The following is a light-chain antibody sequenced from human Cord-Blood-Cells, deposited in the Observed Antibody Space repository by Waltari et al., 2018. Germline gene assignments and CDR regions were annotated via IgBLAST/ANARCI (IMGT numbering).Light chain of an antibody. V-gene: IGKV3-11*01. CDR1: QSVSSY. CDR3: QQRSNWPLT. J-gene: IGKJ4*01. Sequence: EIVLTQSPATLSLSPGERATLSCRASQSVSSYLACYQQKPGQAPRLLIYDASNRATGIPARFSGCGSGTDFTLTISSLEPEDFAVYYCQQRSNWPLTFGGVTKVEIK. CDR2: DAS.